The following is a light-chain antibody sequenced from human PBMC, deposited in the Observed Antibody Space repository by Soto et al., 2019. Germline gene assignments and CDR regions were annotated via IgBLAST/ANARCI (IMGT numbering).Light chain of an antibody. V-gene: IGLV6-57*04. CDR1: SGSIASNY. CDR3: QSYDSSYVV. Sequence: FMLTQPHSVSESPGKTVTISCTRSSGSIASNYVQWYQQRPGSAPTTVIYEDNQRPSGVPDRFSGSIDSSSNSASLTISGLKTEDEADYYCQSYDSSYVVFGGGTKLTVL. CDR2: EDN. J-gene: IGLJ2*01.